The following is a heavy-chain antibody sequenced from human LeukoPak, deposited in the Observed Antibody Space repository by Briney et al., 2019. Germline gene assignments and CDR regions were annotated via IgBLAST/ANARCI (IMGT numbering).Heavy chain of an antibody. CDR3: TTKGYYYDSSGYRYQFFDY. CDR1: GFTFSNAW. Sequence: PGGSLRLSCAASGFTFSNAWMSWVRQAPGKGLEWVGRIKSKTDGGTTDYAAPVKGRFTISRDDSKNTLYLQMNSLKTEDTAVYYCTTKGYYYDSSGYRYQFFDYWGQGTLVTVSS. V-gene: IGHV3-15*01. CDR2: IKSKTDGGTT. J-gene: IGHJ4*02. D-gene: IGHD3-22*01.